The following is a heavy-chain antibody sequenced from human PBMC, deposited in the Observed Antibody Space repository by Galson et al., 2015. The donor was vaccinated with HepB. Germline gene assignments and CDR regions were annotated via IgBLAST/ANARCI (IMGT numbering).Heavy chain of an antibody. J-gene: IGHJ4*02. CDR1: GFTFSDYY. V-gene: IGHV3-11*06. CDR3: ARDHDVLLWFGEFYGFDY. D-gene: IGHD3-10*01. Sequence: SLRLSCAASGFTFSDYYMSWIRQAPGKGLEWVSYISSSSSYTNYADSVKGRFTISRDNAKNSLYLQMNSLRAEDTAVYYCARDHDVLLWFGEFYGFDYWGQGTLVTVSS. CDR2: ISSSSSYT.